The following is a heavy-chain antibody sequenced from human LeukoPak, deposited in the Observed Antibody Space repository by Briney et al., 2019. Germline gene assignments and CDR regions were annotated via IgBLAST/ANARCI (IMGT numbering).Heavy chain of an antibody. V-gene: IGHV3-30*18. CDR1: GFTFSSYC. D-gene: IGHD6-19*01. CDR3: AKETIAVSGPNYFNY. CDR2: ISYDGSAK. J-gene: IGHJ4*02. Sequence: PGGSLRLSCAAFGFTFSSYCMHWVRQAPGKGLEWLAVISYDGSAKYYADSVEGRFTVSRDNYKNTMYLQMNSLRAEDTAVYYCAKETIAVSGPNYFNYWGQGTLVTVSS.